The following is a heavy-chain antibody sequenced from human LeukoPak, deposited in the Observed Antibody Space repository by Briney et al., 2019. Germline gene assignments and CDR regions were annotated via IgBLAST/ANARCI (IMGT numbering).Heavy chain of an antibody. V-gene: IGHV3-23*01. J-gene: IGHJ4*02. CDR2: ISGSGGST. D-gene: IGHD2-2*01. Sequence: PGGSLSLSCAASGFTFRSYAMSWVRHAPGKGLEWVSPISGSGGSTYYTDSVKGRFTISRDNSNNTIYLQMNSLRAEDTAVYYCAKARRSACSTTSCYPFDYWGQGTLVTVSS. CDR1: GFTFRSYA. CDR3: AKARRSACSTTSCYPFDY.